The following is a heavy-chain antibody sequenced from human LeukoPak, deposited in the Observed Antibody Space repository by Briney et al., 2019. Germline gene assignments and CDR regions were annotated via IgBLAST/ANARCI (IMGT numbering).Heavy chain of an antibody. CDR2: ISSSGSTI. J-gene: IGHJ6*04. D-gene: IGHD3-10*02. CDR3: AELAITMIGGV. CDR1: GFTFSSYE. V-gene: IGHV3-48*03. Sequence: GGSLRLSCAASGFTFSSYEMNWVRQAPGKGLEWVSYISSSGSTIYYADSVKGRFTISRDNAKNSLYLQMNSLRAEDTAVYYCAELAITMIGGVWGKGTTVTISS.